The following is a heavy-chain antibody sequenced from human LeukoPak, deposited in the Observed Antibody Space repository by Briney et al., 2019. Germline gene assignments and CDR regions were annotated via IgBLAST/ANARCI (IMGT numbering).Heavy chain of an antibody. D-gene: IGHD3-10*01. CDR3: ARGYYYGSGSYYSFFDY. CDR2: IYYSGST. V-gene: IGHV4-31*03. CDR1: GGSISSGGYY. J-gene: IGHJ4*02. Sequence: SQTLSLTCTVSGGSISSGGYYWSWIRQHPGTGLEWIGYIYYSGSTYYNPSLKSRVTISVDTSKNQFSLKLSSVTAADTAVYYCARGYYYGSGSYYSFFDYWGQGTLVTVSS.